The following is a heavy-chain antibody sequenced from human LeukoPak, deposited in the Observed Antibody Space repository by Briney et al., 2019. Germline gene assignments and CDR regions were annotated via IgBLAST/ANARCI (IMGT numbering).Heavy chain of an antibody. CDR1: GFSFTSYW. Sequence: GGSLRLSCAASGFSFTSYWMSWVRQAPGKGLEWVANIKEDGSVKFYVDSVRGRFTISRDNTKNSLYLQMNGLRAEDTAMYYCARGDFNDLRYGCWGQGSLVTVSS. V-gene: IGHV3-7*03. J-gene: IGHJ4*02. CDR2: IKEDGSVK. CDR3: ARGDFNDLRYGC. D-gene: IGHD2-21*02.